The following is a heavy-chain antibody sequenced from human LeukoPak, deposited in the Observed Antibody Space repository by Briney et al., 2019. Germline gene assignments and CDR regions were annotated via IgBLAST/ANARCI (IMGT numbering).Heavy chain of an antibody. D-gene: IGHD3-16*01. V-gene: IGHV3-30-3*01. CDR2: ISYDGSIK. CDR3: AGGVYLDY. CDR1: GFTFSSYA. Sequence: GGSLRLSCAASGFTFSSYAMHWVRQAPGKGLEWVAVISYDGSIKYYADSVKGRFTISRDNSKNTLYLQMDSLRAEDTAVYYCAGGVYLDYWGQGTLVTVSS. J-gene: IGHJ4*02.